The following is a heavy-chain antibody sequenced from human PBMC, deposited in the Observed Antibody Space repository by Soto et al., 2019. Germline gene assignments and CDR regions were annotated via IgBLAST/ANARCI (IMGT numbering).Heavy chain of an antibody. CDR2: ISAYNGNT. D-gene: IGHD6-13*01. Sequence: QVQLVQSGAEVKKPGASVKVSCKASGYTFTSYGISWVRRAPGQGLEWMGWISAYNGNTNYAQKLQGRVTMTTDTSTSTSYMELRSLRSDDTAVYSFGRVGGPNSSSWWIWFDPWGQGTLVNVSS. CDR1: GYTFTSYG. J-gene: IGHJ5*02. V-gene: IGHV1-18*01. CDR3: GRVGGPNSSSWWIWFDP.